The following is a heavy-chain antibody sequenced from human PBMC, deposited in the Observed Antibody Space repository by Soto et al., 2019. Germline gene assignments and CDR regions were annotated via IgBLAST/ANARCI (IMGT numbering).Heavy chain of an antibody. CDR1: GFTFSSYS. Sequence: PGGSLRLSCAASGFTFSSYSMNWVRQAPGKGLEWVSSISSSSSYIYYADSVKGRFTISRDNAKNSLYLQMNSLRAEDTAVYYCARTYCSGGSCYAWGQSYYYYYYMDVWGKGTTVTVSS. CDR3: ARTYCSGGSCYAWGQSYYYYYYMDV. V-gene: IGHV3-21*01. D-gene: IGHD2-15*01. J-gene: IGHJ6*03. CDR2: ISSSSSYI.